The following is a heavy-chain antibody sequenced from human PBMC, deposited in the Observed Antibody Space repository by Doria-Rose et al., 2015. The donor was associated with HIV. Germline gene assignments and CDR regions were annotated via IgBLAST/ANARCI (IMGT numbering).Heavy chain of an antibody. D-gene: IGHD6-13*01. CDR1: GVSLSSPGMG. CDR3: ARIKSSRWYHKYYVDF. CDR2: IFSDDER. V-gene: IGHV2-26*01. J-gene: IGHJ4*02. Sequence: QESGPVLVKPTETLMLTCTVSGVSLSSPGMGVSWIRQPPGKALEWLANIFSDDERSYKTSLKSRLTISSGTSKSQVVLTMTDMDPVDTATYYCARIKSSRWYHKYYVDFWGQGTLVIVSA.